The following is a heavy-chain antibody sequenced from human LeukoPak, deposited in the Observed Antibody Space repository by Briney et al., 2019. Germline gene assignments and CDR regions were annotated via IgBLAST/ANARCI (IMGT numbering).Heavy chain of an antibody. CDR3: ARDYYGSGSYSTDC. V-gene: IGHV1-2*02. D-gene: IGHD3-10*01. CDR1: GYTFTGYQ. Sequence: ASVKVSCKASGYTFTGYQIHWVRQAPGQGLEWMGLINPNNGATNYAQEFQGRVTMTRDTPIGTAYMELSRLKSDDTALYYCARDYYGSGSYSTDCWGQGTLVTVSS. J-gene: IGHJ4*02. CDR2: INPNNGAT.